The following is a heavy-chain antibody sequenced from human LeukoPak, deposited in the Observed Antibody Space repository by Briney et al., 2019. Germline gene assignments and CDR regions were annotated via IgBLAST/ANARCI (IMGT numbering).Heavy chain of an antibody. CDR3: AKDLNAIVGSLEY. J-gene: IGHJ4*02. CDR1: GFTFSSYA. D-gene: IGHD1-26*01. Sequence: GGSLRLSCAASGFTFSSYAMSWVRQAPGRGLEWVSAISGSGGSTYYADSVKGRFTISRDNSKNTLYLQMNSLRAEDTAVYYCAKDLNAIVGSLEYWGQGTLVTVSS. CDR2: ISGSGGST. V-gene: IGHV3-23*01.